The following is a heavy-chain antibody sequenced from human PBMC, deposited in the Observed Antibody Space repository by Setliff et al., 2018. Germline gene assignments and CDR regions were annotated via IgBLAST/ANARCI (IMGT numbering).Heavy chain of an antibody. Sequence: SGPTLVNPTQTLTLTCTFSGFSLSTSGMCVSWIRQPPGKALEWLALIYWNDDKRYSPSLKSRLAITRDTSKNQVVLRMTNMDPVDTATYYCARFGEFLGFDYWGQGTVVTVSS. CDR3: ARFGEFLGFDY. D-gene: IGHD3-10*01. V-gene: IGHV2-5*08. CDR2: IYWNDDK. CDR1: GFSLSTSGMC. J-gene: IGHJ4*02.